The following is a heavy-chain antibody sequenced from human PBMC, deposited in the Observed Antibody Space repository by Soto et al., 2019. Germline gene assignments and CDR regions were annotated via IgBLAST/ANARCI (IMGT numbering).Heavy chain of an antibody. J-gene: IGHJ4*02. V-gene: IGHV3-21*06. CDR1: GFTFTRYS. CDR3: ARESEDLTSNFDY. CDR2: ISSTTNYI. Sequence: GGSLRLSCAASGFTFTRYSMNWVRQAPGKGLEWVSSISSTTNYIYYGDSMKGRFTISRDNAKNSLYLEMNSLRAEDTAVYYCARESEDLTSNFDYWGQGTLVTFSS.